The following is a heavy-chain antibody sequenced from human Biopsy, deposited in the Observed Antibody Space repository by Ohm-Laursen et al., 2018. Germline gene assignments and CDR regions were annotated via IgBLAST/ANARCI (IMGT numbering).Heavy chain of an antibody. CDR1: GGSFSGYD. D-gene: IGHD5-24*01. CDR2: FSHTGTT. V-gene: IGHV4-34*01. J-gene: IGHJ3*01. Sequence: TLSLTCAVDGGSFSGYDWTWIRQPPGKGLEWVGEFSHTGTTIYNPSLKGRLTISVDKSKNHFSLRLTSVTAADTATYFCARGPYGDNAGAFDVWGQGTVVTVSS. CDR3: ARGPYGDNAGAFDV.